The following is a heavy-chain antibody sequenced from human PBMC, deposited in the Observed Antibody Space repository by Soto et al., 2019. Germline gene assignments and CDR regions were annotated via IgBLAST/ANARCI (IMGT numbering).Heavy chain of an antibody. CDR3: ASGLVPGVVGVLDY. CDR1: GYSFTSYA. CDR2: INAGNGNP. V-gene: IGHV1-3*01. J-gene: IGHJ4*02. Sequence: ASVKVSCKASGYSFTSYAMHWMRQAPGQRLEWMGWINAGNGNPKYSQNFQGRVTISRDTSASTVYMELSSLRSEDTAVYYCASGLVPGVVGVLDYWGQGTLVTVSS. D-gene: IGHD2-2*01.